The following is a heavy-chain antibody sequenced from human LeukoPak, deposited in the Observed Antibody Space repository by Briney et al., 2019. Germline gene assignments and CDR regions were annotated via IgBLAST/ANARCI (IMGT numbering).Heavy chain of an antibody. CDR1: GDSVSSNSVT. D-gene: IGHD2-2*01. J-gene: IGHJ5*02. CDR3: ARRLTQYDCFDP. Sequence: PSQTLSLTCAISGDSVSSNSVTWNWIRQSPSRGLEWLGRTYYRSTWYNDYAVSVRGRITVNPDTSKNQFSLHLNSATPEDTAVYYCARRLTQYDCFDPWGQGILVTVSP. V-gene: IGHV6-1*01. CDR2: TYYRSTWYN.